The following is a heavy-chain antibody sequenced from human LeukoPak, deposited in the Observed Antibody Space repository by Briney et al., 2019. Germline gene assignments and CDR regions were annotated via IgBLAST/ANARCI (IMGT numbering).Heavy chain of an antibody. CDR1: GYDFTSVG. CDR2: ISPYNGNT. Sequence: ASVKVSCKASGYDFTSVGITWVRRAPGQGLEWMGWISPYNGNTRYARKFQGRVAMTTDTSTTTAYMELRGLRFNDTAVYYCARAGPGSGWYFDYWGQGTPVTVSS. J-gene: IGHJ4*02. D-gene: IGHD6-19*01. CDR3: ARAGPGSGWYFDY. V-gene: IGHV1-18*01.